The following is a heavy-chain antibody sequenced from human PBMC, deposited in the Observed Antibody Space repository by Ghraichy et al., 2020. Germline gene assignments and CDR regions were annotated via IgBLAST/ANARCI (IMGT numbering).Heavy chain of an antibody. J-gene: IGHJ4*02. CDR3: AREWLGAMSP. D-gene: IGHD1-26*01. CDR1: GYIFTGYY. V-gene: IGHV1-2*02. Sequence: ASVKVSCKASGYIFTGYYINWVRQAPGQGPEWMGWINPISGDTDYAPKFQGRVSMTRDTSISTAYMELIGLKSDDTAVYYCAREWLGAMSPWGQGTQVTVSS. CDR2: INPISGDT.